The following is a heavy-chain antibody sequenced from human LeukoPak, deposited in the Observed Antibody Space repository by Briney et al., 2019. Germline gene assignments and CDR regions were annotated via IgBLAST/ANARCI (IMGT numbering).Heavy chain of an antibody. V-gene: IGHV3-48*03. CDR3: ARVRRIIAAVGTGTRRENWFDP. D-gene: IGHD6-13*01. J-gene: IGHJ5*02. CDR1: GFTFSSYE. Sequence: GSLRLSCAASGFTFSSYEMNWVRQAPGKGLGWVSYISSSGSTIYYADSVKGRFTISRGNAKNSLYLQMNSLRAEDTAVYYCARVRRIIAAVGTGTRRENWFDPWGQGTLVTVSS. CDR2: ISSSGSTI.